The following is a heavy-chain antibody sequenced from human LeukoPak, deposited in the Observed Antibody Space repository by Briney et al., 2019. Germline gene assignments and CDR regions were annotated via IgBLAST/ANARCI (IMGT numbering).Heavy chain of an antibody. D-gene: IGHD2-21*02. Sequence: GVSLRLSCAASGFNLDDFAMHWVRQDPGKGLEWVASISWDSGSSVYADSVKGRFTISRDNARNSPHLQMHSLRLEDTALYYCVNDLRLHLHLDTFHIWGQGTMVTVS. CDR3: VNDLRLHLHLDTFHI. CDR2: ISWDSGSS. CDR1: GFNLDDFA. V-gene: IGHV3-9*01. J-gene: IGHJ3*02.